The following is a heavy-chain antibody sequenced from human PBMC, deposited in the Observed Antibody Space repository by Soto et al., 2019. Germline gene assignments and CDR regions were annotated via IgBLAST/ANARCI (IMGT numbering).Heavy chain of an antibody. J-gene: IGHJ4*02. CDR1: GYTLTNFY. Sequence: QVQLVQSGAEVKKPGASVKVSCKASGYTLTNFYIHWVRQAPGQGLEWMGIINPNGGSTNYAHNFQGRVTITRDTSTSTVHMDLSSLRSEDTALYYCARGLGSGDYWGRGTLVTVSS. CDR2: INPNGGST. CDR3: ARGLGSGDY. D-gene: IGHD6-25*01. V-gene: IGHV1-46*03.